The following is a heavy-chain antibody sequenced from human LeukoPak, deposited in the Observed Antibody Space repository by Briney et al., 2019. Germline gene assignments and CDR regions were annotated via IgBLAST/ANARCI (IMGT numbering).Heavy chain of an antibody. CDR3: ARDEAGVPAAIDY. CDR2: IWYDGSNK. V-gene: IGHV3-33*01. Sequence: GGSLRLSCAASGFTFSSYGMHWVRQAPGKGLEWVAVIWYDGSNKYYADSVKGRFTISRDNSKNTLYLQMNSLRAEDTAVYYCARDEAGVPAAIDYWGQGTLVTVSS. J-gene: IGHJ4*02. D-gene: IGHD2-2*01. CDR1: GFTFSSYG.